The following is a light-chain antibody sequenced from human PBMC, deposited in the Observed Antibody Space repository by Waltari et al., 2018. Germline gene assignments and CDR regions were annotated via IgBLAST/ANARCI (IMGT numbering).Light chain of an antibody. V-gene: IGKV2-28*01. Sequence: DIVMTQSPLSLSVTPGESASIPCRSSQRPLHSDGYNSLDWYLQTPGQSPQLLIYLGSNRAPGVPDRFSGSGSGTDFTLKISSVETEDVGIYYCMQSLHTPLTFGGGTKVEI. CDR1: QRPLHSDGYNS. CDR3: MQSLHTPLT. J-gene: IGKJ4*01. CDR2: LGS.